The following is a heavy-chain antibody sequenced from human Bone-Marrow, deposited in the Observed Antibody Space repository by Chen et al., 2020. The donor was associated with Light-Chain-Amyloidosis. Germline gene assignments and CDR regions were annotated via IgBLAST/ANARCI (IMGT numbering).Heavy chain of an antibody. CDR3: AREGGYTSKLDY. CDR1: GFTFSDHI. V-gene: IGHV3-21*01. Sequence: EVQLVESGGGLVKPGGSLRLTCAASGFTFSDHIMHWVRQAPGKGLEWVSSVTSSSSFMYDADSVKGRFSISRDNAKSSLYLQMNSLRGEDTAVYYCAREGGYTSKLDYWGQGTLVTVSS. J-gene: IGHJ4*02. D-gene: IGHD5-12*01. CDR2: VTSSSSFM.